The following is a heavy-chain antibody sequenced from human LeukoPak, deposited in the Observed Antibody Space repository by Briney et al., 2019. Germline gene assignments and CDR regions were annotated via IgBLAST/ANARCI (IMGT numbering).Heavy chain of an antibody. CDR2: ISYDGSNK. J-gene: IGHJ4*02. CDR1: GFTFSDYW. CDR3: ARDRLITYYYDSSGYYPGY. Sequence: GGSLRLSCAASGFTFSDYWMHWVRQAPGKGLEWVAVISYDGSNKYYADSVKGRFTISRDNSKNTLYLQMNSLRAEDTAVYYCARDRLITYYYDSSGYYPGYWGQGTLVTVSS. V-gene: IGHV3-30*03. D-gene: IGHD3-22*01.